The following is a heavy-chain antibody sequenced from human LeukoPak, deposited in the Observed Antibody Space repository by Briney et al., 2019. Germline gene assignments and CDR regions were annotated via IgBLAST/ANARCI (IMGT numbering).Heavy chain of an antibody. CDR3: ARGPRRYFDGLPYLGAQHFDY. CDR2: MNHNSGNT. CDR1: GYTLTSYD. Sequence: ASVKVFCRASGYTLTSYDINWVRQATGQGLEWMGWMNHNSGNTGYAQKFQGRVTMTRITSISTAYMELSSLRSEDTAVYYCARGPRRYFDGLPYLGAQHFDYWGQGTLVTVSS. V-gene: IGHV1-8*01. J-gene: IGHJ4*02. D-gene: IGHD3-9*01.